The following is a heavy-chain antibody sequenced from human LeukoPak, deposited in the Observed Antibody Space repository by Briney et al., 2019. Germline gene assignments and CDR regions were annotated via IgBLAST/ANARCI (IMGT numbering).Heavy chain of an antibody. D-gene: IGHD6-19*01. CDR3: ASLYSSGWHVDY. CDR2: IGSSGSTI. V-gene: IGHV3-11*01. CDR1: GFTFSDYY. Sequence: GGSLRLSCAASGFTFSDYYMSWIRQAPGKGLEWVSYIGSSGSTIYYADFVKGRFTISRDNAKNSLYLQMNSLRAEDTAVYYCASLYSSGWHVDYWGQGTLVTVSS. J-gene: IGHJ4*02.